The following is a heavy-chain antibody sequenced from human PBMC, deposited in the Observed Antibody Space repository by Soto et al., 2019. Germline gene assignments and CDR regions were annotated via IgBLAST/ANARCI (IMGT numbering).Heavy chain of an antibody. CDR2: ISSSGSTI. CDR3: ARDRVDTLSYQYCLDV. Sequence: GGSLRLSCAASKFIFSDYYMFWIRQAPGKGLERVSYISSSGSTIYYADSVKGRFTISRDNAKNSLYLQMNSLRAEDTAVYYCARDRVDTLSYQYCLDVWCQGTTVTVSS. J-gene: IGHJ6*02. D-gene: IGHD5-18*01. CDR1: KFIFSDYY. V-gene: IGHV3-11*01.